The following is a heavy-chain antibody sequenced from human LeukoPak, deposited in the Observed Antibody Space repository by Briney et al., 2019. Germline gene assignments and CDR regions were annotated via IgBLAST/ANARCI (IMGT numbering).Heavy chain of an antibody. CDR3: AKDTVGATDSLFDY. Sequence: PGGSLRLSCAASGFTFSSYAMSWVRQAPGKGLEWVSAISGSGGSTYYADSVKGRYTISRDNSKNTLYLQMNSLRAEDTAVYYCAKDTVGATDSLFDYWGQGTLITVSS. J-gene: IGHJ4*02. CDR1: GFTFSSYA. CDR2: ISGSGGST. V-gene: IGHV3-23*01. D-gene: IGHD1-26*01.